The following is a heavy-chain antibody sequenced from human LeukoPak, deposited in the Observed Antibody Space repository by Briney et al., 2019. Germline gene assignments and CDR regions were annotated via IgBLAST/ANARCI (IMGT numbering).Heavy chain of an antibody. CDR2: IRYDGSNK. CDR3: AKDHFFSGSYLTCNFDY. V-gene: IGHV3-30*02. J-gene: IGHJ4*02. Sequence: GGSLRLSCAASGFTFSSYGMHWVRQAPGKGLEWVAFIRYDGSNKYYADSVKGRFTISRDNSKNTLYLQMNSLRAEDTAVYYCAKDHFFSGSYLTCNFDYWGQGTLVTVSS. CDR1: GFTFSSYG. D-gene: IGHD1-26*01.